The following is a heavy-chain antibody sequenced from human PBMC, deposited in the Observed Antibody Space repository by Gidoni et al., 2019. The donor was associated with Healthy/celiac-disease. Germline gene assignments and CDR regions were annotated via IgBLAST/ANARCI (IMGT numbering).Heavy chain of an antibody. D-gene: IGHD1-26*01. Sequence: QVQLVQSGAEVKKPGASVKSSCKAAGNTFPGYYMHWVRQAPGQGLEWMGGINPNIGGTNYAQKFQGRVTMTRDTSISTAYMELSRLRSDDTAVDYCARDPPKLGATRNWFDPWGQGTLVTVSS. CDR1: GNTFPGYY. V-gene: IGHV1-2*02. J-gene: IGHJ5*02. CDR3: ARDPPKLGATRNWFDP. CDR2: INPNIGGT.